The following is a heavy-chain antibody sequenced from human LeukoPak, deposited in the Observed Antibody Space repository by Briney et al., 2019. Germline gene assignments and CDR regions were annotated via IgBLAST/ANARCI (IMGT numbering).Heavy chain of an antibody. D-gene: IGHD5-24*01. CDR2: INTNTGNP. CDR1: GYTFTSYG. Sequence: ASVKVSCKASGYTFTSYGISWVRQAPGQGLEWMGWINTNTGNPTYAQGFTGRFAFSLDTSVSTAYLQISSLKAEDTAVYYCARGSRDGYNPYWGQGTLVIVSS. CDR3: ARGSRDGYNPY. J-gene: IGHJ4*02. V-gene: IGHV7-4-1*02.